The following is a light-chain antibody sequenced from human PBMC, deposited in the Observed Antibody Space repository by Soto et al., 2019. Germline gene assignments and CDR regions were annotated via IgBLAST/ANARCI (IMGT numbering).Light chain of an antibody. CDR2: EVN. V-gene: IGLV2-8*01. Sequence: QSALTQPPSASGSPGQSVTISCTGTSSDVGAHNFVSWYQQHPGKAPKLMIYEVNKRPSGVPDRFSGSKSGNTASLTVSGLQAEDEADYFCSSYVGNNNLVFGGGTKLTVL. CDR1: SSDVGAHNF. J-gene: IGLJ2*01. CDR3: SSYVGNNNLV.